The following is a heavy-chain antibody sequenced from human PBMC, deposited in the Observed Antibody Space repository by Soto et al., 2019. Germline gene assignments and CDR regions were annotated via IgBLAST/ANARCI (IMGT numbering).Heavy chain of an antibody. CDR2: INHSGST. V-gene: IGHV4-34*01. Sequence: SETLSLTCAVYGGSFSGYYWSWIRQPPGKGLEWIGEINHSGSTNYNPSLKSRVTISVDTSKNQFSLKLSSVTAADTAVYYCAGAPPFINWNYVSLYYYGMDVWGQGTTVTVSS. J-gene: IGHJ6*02. CDR3: AGAPPFINWNYVSLYYYGMDV. CDR1: GGSFSGYY. D-gene: IGHD1-7*01.